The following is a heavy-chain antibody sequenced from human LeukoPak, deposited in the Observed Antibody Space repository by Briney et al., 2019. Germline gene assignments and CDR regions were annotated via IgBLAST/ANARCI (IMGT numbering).Heavy chain of an antibody. Sequence: PGGSLRLSCAASGFTFSSYSMNWVRQAPGKGLEWVSSISSSSSYIYYADSVKGRFTISRDNAKNSLYLQMNSLRAEDTAVYYCARSRDDVDIVVVPAGAFDIWGQGTMVTVSS. CDR1: GFTFSSYS. CDR2: ISSSSSYI. D-gene: IGHD2-2*01. J-gene: IGHJ3*02. V-gene: IGHV3-21*01. CDR3: ARSRDDVDIVVVPAGAFDI.